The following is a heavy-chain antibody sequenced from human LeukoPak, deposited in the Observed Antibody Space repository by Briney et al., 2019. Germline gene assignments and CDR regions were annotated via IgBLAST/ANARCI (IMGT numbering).Heavy chain of an antibody. CDR1: GYTFSDYY. Sequence: ASVTVSCTASGYTFSDYYIHWVRQAPGQGLEWMGWINPNSGSTNYAQNFQGRVTMTRDTSISTAYMELRRLRSDDTAVYYCARSRLCSGGSCYFRCFDPWGQGTLVTVSS. D-gene: IGHD2-15*01. CDR3: ARSRLCSGGSCYFRCFDP. CDR2: INPNSGST. J-gene: IGHJ5*02. V-gene: IGHV1-2*02.